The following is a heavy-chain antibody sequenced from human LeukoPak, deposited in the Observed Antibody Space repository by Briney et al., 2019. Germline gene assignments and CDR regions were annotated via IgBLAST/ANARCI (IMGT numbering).Heavy chain of an antibody. D-gene: IGHD1-26*01. J-gene: IGHJ4*02. CDR3: ARAWELLPDFDY. CDR2: INSDGRST. V-gene: IGHV3-74*01. CDR1: GFTFSSYW. Sequence: GGSLRLSCAASGFTFSSYWMHWVRQAPGKGLVWVSRINSDGRSTSYADSVKGRFTISRDNAKNTLYMQMNSLRAEDTAVYYCARAWELLPDFDYWGQGTLVTVSS.